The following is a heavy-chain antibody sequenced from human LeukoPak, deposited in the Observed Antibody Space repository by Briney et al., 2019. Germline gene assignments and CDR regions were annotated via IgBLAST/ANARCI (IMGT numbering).Heavy chain of an antibody. V-gene: IGHV1-46*01. Sequence: ASVKVSCKASGYTFTSYYMHWVRQAPGQGLEWMGIINPSGGSTSYAQKFQGRVAMTRDTSTSTVYMELSSLRSEDTAVDYCARHSSGWYRAFDIWGQGTMVTVSS. D-gene: IGHD6-19*01. CDR1: GYTFTSYY. J-gene: IGHJ3*02. CDR2: INPSGGST. CDR3: ARHSSGWYRAFDI.